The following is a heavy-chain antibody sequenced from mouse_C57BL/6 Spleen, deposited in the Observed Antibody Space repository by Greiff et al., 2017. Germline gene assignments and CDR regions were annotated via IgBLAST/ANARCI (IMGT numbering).Heavy chain of an antibody. CDR3: TTLYSSYAWFAG. V-gene: IGHV14-4*01. CDR1: GFNIKDDY. D-gene: IGHD2-5*01. Sequence: VQLQQSGAELVRPGASVKLSCTASGFNIKDDYMHWVKQRPEQGLEWIGWIDPENGDTEYAWKFQGKATITADTSSNTAYLQLSSLTSEVTAVYCCTTLYSSYAWFAGWGQATLVTASA. CDR2: IDPENGDT. J-gene: IGHJ3*01.